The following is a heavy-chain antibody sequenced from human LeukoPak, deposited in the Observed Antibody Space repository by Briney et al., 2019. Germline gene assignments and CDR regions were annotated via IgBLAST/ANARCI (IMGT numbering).Heavy chain of an antibody. V-gene: IGHV4-59*01. CDR1: GFTFSSSA. Sequence: GSLRLSCAASGFTFSSSAMSWVRQAPGKGLEWIGYIYYSGSTYYNPSLKSRVTISVDSSKNQFSLRLSSVTAADTAVYYCARGPYGDNRDAFDIWGQGTMVTVSS. CDR2: IYYSGST. CDR3: ARGPYGDNRDAFDI. J-gene: IGHJ3*02. D-gene: IGHD4-23*01.